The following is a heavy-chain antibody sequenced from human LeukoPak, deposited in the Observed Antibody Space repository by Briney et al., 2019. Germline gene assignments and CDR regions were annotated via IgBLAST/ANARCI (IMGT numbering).Heavy chain of an antibody. CDR3: ARDRAADVSYYYYMDV. V-gene: IGHV6-1*01. CDR2: TFYRSKWYN. J-gene: IGHJ6*03. Sequence: SQTLSLTCAISGDSVSSNSAAWNWIRQSPSRGLEWLGRTFYRSKWYNDYAVSVQSRISINPDTSKNQFSLHLNSVTREDTAIYYCARDRAADVSYYYYMDVWGKGTTVTVSS. D-gene: IGHD6-25*01. CDR1: GDSVSSNSAA.